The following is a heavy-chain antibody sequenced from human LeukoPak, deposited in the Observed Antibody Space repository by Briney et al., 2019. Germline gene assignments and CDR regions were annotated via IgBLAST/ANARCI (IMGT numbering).Heavy chain of an antibody. CDR1: VGTFSSYA. CDR3: ARDDYGDYYFPY. D-gene: IGHD4-17*01. V-gene: IGHV1-69*04. Sequence: GASVKVSCKASVGTFSSYAISWVRQAPGQGLEWMGRIIPILGIANYAQKFQGRVTITADKSTSTAYMELSSLRSEDTAVYYCARDDYGDYYFPYWGQGTLVTVSS. CDR2: IIPILGIA. J-gene: IGHJ4*02.